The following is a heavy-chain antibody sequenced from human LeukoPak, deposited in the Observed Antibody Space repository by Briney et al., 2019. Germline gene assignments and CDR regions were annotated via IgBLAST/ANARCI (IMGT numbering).Heavy chain of an antibody. V-gene: IGHV4-39*02. Sequence: KSSETLSLTCSVSGGSISLSYYYWGWIRQPPGKALEWIGSVYYSGTTSYNPSLKSRVTISVDMSKNHFSLRLSSVTAADTAVYYCARRRGLLWFGTPTWRFDPWGQGTLVLVSS. J-gene: IGHJ5*02. D-gene: IGHD3-10*01. CDR1: GGSISLSYYY. CDR2: VYYSGTT. CDR3: ARRRGLLWFGTPTWRFDP.